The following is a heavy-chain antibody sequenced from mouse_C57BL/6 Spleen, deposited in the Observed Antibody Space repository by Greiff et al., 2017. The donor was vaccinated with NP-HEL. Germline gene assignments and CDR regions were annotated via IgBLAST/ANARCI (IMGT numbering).Heavy chain of an antibody. CDR3: ARDLLYGNYFDY. CDR1: GFTFSSYA. Sequence: EVQVVESGGGLVKPGGSLKLSCAASGFTFSSYAMSWVRQTPEKRLEWVATISDGGSYTYYPDNVKGRFTISRDNAKNNLYLQMSHLKSEDTAMYYCARDLLYGNYFDYWGQGTTLTVSS. CDR2: ISDGGSYT. D-gene: IGHD2-1*01. V-gene: IGHV5-4*01. J-gene: IGHJ2*01.